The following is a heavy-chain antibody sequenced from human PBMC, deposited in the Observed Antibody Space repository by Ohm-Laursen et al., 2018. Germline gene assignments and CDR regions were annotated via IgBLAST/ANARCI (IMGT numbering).Heavy chain of an antibody. CDR1: GGTFSSYA. CDR2: IIPILGIA. CDR3: ARAAFDSGSYYVSTDY. Sequence: SVKVSCKPSGGTFSSYAISWARQAPGQGLEWMGRIIPILGIANYAQKFQGRVTITADKSTSTAYMELSSLRSEDTAVYYCARAAFDSGSYYVSTDYWGQGTLVTVSS. J-gene: IGHJ4*02. D-gene: IGHD1-26*01. V-gene: IGHV1-69*04.